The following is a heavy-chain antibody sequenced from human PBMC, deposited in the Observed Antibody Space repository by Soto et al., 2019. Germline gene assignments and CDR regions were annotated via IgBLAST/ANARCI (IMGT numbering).Heavy chain of an antibody. CDR2: ISGSGGST. CDR3: AKRAIYYDFWSGYPEYYFDY. Sequence: EVQLLESGGGLVQPGGSLRLSCAASGFTFSSYAMSWVRQAPGKGLEWVSAISGSGGSTYYADSVKGRFTISRDNSKNTLYLQMNSLGAGDTGVYYCAKRAIYYDFWSGYPEYYFDYWGQGTLVTVSS. J-gene: IGHJ4*02. V-gene: IGHV3-23*01. CDR1: GFTFSSYA. D-gene: IGHD3-3*01.